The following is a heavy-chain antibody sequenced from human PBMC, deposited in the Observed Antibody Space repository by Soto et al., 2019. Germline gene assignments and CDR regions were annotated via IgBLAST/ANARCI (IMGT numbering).Heavy chain of an antibody. V-gene: IGHV1-69*01. Sequence: QVQLVQSGAEVKKPGSSVKVSCKASGGTFSSYAISWVRQAPGQGLEWMGGIIPIFGTANYAQKFQGRVTITADESKGTAYRELSSLISEDTAVYYCARGGYCSSTCCRIAGWFDPWGQGTLVTVSS. CDR3: ARGGYCSSTCCRIAGWFDP. CDR1: GGTFSSYA. D-gene: IGHD2-2*01. J-gene: IGHJ5*02. CDR2: IIPIFGTA.